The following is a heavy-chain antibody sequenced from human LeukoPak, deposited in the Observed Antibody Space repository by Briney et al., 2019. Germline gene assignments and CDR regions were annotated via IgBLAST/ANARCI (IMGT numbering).Heavy chain of an antibody. Sequence: HPGGSLRLSCAASGFTFSSYAMHWVRQAPGKGLEWVAVISYDGSNKYYADSVKGRFTISRDNAKNSLYLQMNSLRAEDTAVYYCVMNLPGYCSGGSCYPFDYWGQGTLVTVSS. V-gene: IGHV3-30-3*01. CDR2: ISYDGSNK. D-gene: IGHD2-15*01. J-gene: IGHJ4*02. CDR1: GFTFSSYA. CDR3: VMNLPGYCSGGSCYPFDY.